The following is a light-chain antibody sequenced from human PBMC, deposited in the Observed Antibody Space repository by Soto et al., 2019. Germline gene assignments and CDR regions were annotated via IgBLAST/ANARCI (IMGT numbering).Light chain of an antibody. CDR2: KAF. Sequence: DIQMTQSPSTLSASVGDRVTITCRASQSISTRLAWYQQKPGKAPKLLIYKAFSLEGGVPSRFSGSGSGTEFNITISSLQPDDFATYYCQQYNTYPLTFGGGTTVDIE. V-gene: IGKV1-5*03. J-gene: IGKJ4*01. CDR1: QSISTR. CDR3: QQYNTYPLT.